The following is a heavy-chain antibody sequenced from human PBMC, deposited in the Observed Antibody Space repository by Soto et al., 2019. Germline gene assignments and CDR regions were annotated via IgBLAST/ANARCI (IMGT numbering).Heavy chain of an antibody. Sequence: KPSETLSLTCTVSGGSISSYYWSWIRQPPGKGLEWIGYIYYSGSTNYNPSLKSRVTISVDTSKNQFSLKLSSVTAADTAVYYCARSSSSRIYYYYGMDVWGQGTTVTVSS. CDR3: ARSSSSRIYYYYGMDV. D-gene: IGHD6-13*01. J-gene: IGHJ6*02. CDR2: IYYSGST. V-gene: IGHV4-59*01. CDR1: GGSISSYY.